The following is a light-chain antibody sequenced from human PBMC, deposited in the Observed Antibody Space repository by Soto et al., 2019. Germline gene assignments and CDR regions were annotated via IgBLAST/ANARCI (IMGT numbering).Light chain of an antibody. V-gene: IGLV2-11*01. CDR2: DVS. CDR1: SSDIGAYNY. J-gene: IGLJ1*01. CDR3: CSYAGTYTYV. Sequence: QSVLTQPRSVSGSPGQSVTISCTGTSSDIGAYNYVSWYQQHPGKVPKLMLYDVSQRPSGVPDRFSGSKSGNTASLTISGLQAEDEADYYCCSYAGTYTYVFGTGTQLTVL.